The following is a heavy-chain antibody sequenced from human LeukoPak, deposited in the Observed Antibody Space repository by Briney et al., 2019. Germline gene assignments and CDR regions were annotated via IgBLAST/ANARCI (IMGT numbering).Heavy chain of an antibody. CDR1: GYAFTSYG. V-gene: IGHV1-18*01. CDR2: ISAYNGNT. D-gene: IGHD2-15*01. J-gene: IGHJ3*02. Sequence: ASGKVSCKASGYAFTSYGISWVRQAPEQGLEWMGGISAYNGNTNYAPKRQGRVTITTDTFTSRAYMELRSLRSDDTVVYYCAREDCSGGSCYSLSLTPVFHVFDIWGQGTMVTVSS. CDR3: AREDCSGGSCYSLSLTPVFHVFDI.